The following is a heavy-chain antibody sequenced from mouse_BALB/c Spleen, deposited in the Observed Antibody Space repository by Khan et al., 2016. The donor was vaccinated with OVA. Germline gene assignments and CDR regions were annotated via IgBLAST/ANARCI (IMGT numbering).Heavy chain of an antibody. CDR1: GYTFTSYT. CDR3: AREGAYYRNDSWLAY. J-gene: IGHJ3*01. CDR2: INPSSGYT. Sequence: QIQLVQSGAELARPGASVKMSCKTSGYTFTSYTIHWVKQRPGQGLEWIGYINPSSGYTNYNQKFKDKATLTADKSSSTAYMQLSSLTSEASVVYYCAREGAYYRNDSWLAYWGQGTLVTVSA. D-gene: IGHD2-14*01. V-gene: IGHV1-4*01.